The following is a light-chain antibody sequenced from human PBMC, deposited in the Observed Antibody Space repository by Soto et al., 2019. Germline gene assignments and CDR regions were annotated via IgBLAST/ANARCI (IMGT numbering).Light chain of an antibody. CDR3: QQRTNIFWT. Sequence: EIVLTQSPATLSLSPGERATLSCRASQSVSSYLAWYQQKPGQAPRLLIYDASTRATGIPARFSGSGSGTDFTLTISSLEPEDFAVYYCQQRTNIFWTFGQGTKVEIK. J-gene: IGKJ1*01. CDR1: QSVSSY. V-gene: IGKV3-11*01. CDR2: DAS.